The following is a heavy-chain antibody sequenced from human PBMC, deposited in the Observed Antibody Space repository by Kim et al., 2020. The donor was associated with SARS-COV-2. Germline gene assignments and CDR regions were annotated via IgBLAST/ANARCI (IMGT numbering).Heavy chain of an antibody. Sequence: GGSLRLSCAASGFTFSSYGMHWVRQTPGKGLEWVAVISYDGSNKYYADSVKGRFTISRDNSKNTLYLQMNSLRAEDTAVYYCAKEQVVVAGPLLYYYGM. D-gene: IGHD6-19*01. J-gene: IGHJ6*01. CDR3: AKEQVVVAGPLLYYYGM. CDR1: GFTFSSYG. CDR2: ISYDGSNK. V-gene: IGHV3-30*18.